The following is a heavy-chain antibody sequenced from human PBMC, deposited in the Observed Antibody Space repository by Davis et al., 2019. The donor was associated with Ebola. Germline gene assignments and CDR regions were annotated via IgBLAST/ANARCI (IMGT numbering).Heavy chain of an antibody. Sequence: PSETLSLTCTVSGGSISSGDYYRSWIRQPPGKGLEWIGYIYYSGSTYYNPSLKSRVTISVDTSKNQFSLKLSSVTAADTAVYYCASIVVVPELVYYYYMDVWGKGTTVTVSS. V-gene: IGHV4-30-4*01. CDR1: GGSISSGDYY. J-gene: IGHJ6*03. CDR3: ASIVVVPELVYYYYMDV. D-gene: IGHD2-2*01. CDR2: IYYSGST.